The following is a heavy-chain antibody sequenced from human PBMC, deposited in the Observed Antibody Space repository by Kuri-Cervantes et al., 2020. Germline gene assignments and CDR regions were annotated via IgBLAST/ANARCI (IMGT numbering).Heavy chain of an antibody. D-gene: IGHD3-10*01. J-gene: IGHJ3*02. V-gene: IGHV3-9*01. CDR2: ISWNSGSI. CDR3: AKDYGSGSLHDAFDI. Sequence: GGSLRLSCAASGFTFDDYGMSWVRQAPGKGLEWVSGISWNSGSIGYADSVKGRFTISRDNAKNSLYLQMNSLRAEDTALYYCAKDYGSGSLHDAFDIWGQGTMVTVSS. CDR1: GFTFDDYG.